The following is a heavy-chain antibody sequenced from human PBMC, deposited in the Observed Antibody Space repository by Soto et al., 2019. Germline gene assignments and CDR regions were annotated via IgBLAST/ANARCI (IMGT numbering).Heavy chain of an antibody. CDR3: AKGELYSSILVPDSIFDY. CDR1: GFTFSSYA. Sequence: PGGSLRLSCAASGFTFSSYAMSWVRQAPGKGLEWVSTISGSGGSTYYADSVKGRFTISRDNSKNTLYLQMNSLRAEDTAVYYCAKGELYSSILVPDSIFDYWGQGTLVTVSS. V-gene: IGHV3-23*01. CDR2: ISGSGGST. J-gene: IGHJ4*02. D-gene: IGHD6-13*01.